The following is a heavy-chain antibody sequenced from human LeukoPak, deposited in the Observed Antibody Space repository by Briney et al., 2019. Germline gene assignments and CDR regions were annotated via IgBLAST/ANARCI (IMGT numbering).Heavy chain of an antibody. J-gene: IGHJ4*02. Sequence: GGSLRPSCAASGFTFSSHWMHWVRQAPGKGLVWVSRINSDGSSTSYADPVKGRFTISRDNAKNTLYLQMNSLRAEDTAIYYCAREMVVNPYWGQGTLVTVSS. CDR1: GFTFSSHW. D-gene: IGHD2-15*01. CDR2: INSDGSST. V-gene: IGHV3-74*01. CDR3: AREMVVNPY.